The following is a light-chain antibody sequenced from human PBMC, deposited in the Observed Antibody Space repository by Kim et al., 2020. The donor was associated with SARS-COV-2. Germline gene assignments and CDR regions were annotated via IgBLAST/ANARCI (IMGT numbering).Light chain of an antibody. J-gene: IGKJ1*01. CDR1: QSISSY. CDR2: KAS. Sequence: DIQMTQSPSTLSASVGDRVTITCRASQSISSYLAWYQQKPGKAPELLIYKASILESGVPSRFSGSGSGTEFTLTISSLQPDDFASFYCQQYKTSPWTFDQGTKVDIK. V-gene: IGKV1-5*03. CDR3: QQYKTSPWT.